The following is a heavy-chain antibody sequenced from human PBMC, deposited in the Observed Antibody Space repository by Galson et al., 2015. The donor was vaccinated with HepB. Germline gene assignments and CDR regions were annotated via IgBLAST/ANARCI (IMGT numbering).Heavy chain of an antibody. J-gene: IGHJ6*02. V-gene: IGHV3-15*07. CDR1: GFTFSNAW. CDR2: IKRKTDGGTT. Sequence: SLRLSCAASGFTFSNAWMNWVRQAPGKGLEWLGRIKRKTDGGTTDYAAPVKGRFTISRDDSKNTLYLQMNSLKTEDTAVYYCTTGCSWELSESYYYYGMDVWGQGTTVTVSS. D-gene: IGHD1-26*01. CDR3: TTGCSWELSESYYYYGMDV.